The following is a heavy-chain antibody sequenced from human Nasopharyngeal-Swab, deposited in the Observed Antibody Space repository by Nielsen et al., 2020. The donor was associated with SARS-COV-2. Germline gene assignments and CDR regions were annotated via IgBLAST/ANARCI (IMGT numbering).Heavy chain of an antibody. V-gene: IGHV3-23*01. CDR2: ISGSGGST. CDR1: GFTFSSYA. J-gene: IGHJ6*03. D-gene: IGHD4-11*01. CDR3: AKGNYAYYYYYYMDV. Sequence: GESLKISCAASGFTFSSYAMSWVRQAPGKGLEWVSAISGSGGSTYYADSVKGRFTISRDNSKNTLYLQMNSLRAEDTALYYCAKGNYAYYYYYYMDVWGKGTTVTVSS.